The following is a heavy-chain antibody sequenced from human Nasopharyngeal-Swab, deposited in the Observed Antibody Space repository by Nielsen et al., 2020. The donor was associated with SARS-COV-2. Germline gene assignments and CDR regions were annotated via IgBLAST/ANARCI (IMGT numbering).Heavy chain of an antibody. Sequence: ASVTVSCKASGYTFTGYYMHWVRQAPAQGLEWMGRINPNSGGTNYAQKFQGRVTMTRDTTISTAYLALSRLRSDDTALYYCARDPTSVAGTGDYYYGMDVWGQGTTVTVSS. J-gene: IGHJ6*02. CDR2: INPNSGGT. D-gene: IGHD6-19*01. V-gene: IGHV1-2*06. CDR1: GYTFTGYY. CDR3: ARDPTSVAGTGDYYYGMDV.